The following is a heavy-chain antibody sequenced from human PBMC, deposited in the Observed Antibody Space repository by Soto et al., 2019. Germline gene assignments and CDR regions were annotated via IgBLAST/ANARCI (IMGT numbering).Heavy chain of an antibody. Sequence: QVQLQESGPGLVKPSQTLSLTCTVSGGSISSGDYYWSWIRQPPGKGLEWIGYIYYSGSTYYNPSLKSRVTISVDTSKNQFSLKLSSVTAADTAVYYCARVCLRYFDWLSQYYFDYWGQGTLVTVSS. J-gene: IGHJ4*02. D-gene: IGHD3-9*01. CDR1: GGSISSGDYY. CDR3: ARVCLRYFDWLSQYYFDY. CDR2: IYYSGST. V-gene: IGHV4-30-4*01.